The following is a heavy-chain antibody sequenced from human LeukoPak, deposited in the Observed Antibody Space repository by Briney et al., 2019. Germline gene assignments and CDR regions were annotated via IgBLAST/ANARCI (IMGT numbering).Heavy chain of an antibody. V-gene: IGHV3-7*01. J-gene: IGHJ4*02. CDR2: INHNGNVN. CDR1: GFTFNNYW. CDR3: ARDSAWELLLGTFDY. Sequence: GGSLRLSCTASGFTFNNYWMTWVRQAPGKGLEWVASINHNGNVNYYVDSVKGRFTISRDNAKNSLYLQMNSLRAEDTAVYYCARDSAWELLLGTFDYWGQGTLVTVSS. D-gene: IGHD1-26*01.